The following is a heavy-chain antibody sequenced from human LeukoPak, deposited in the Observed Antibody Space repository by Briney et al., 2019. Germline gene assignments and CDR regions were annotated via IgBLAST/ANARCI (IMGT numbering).Heavy chain of an antibody. CDR2: IYYSGST. CDR1: DDSFTTYY. V-gene: IGHV4-59*08. J-gene: IGHJ4*02. CDR3: ARGVGYNYRLYHFDY. D-gene: IGHD5-24*01. Sequence: PSETLSLTCTVSDDSFTTYYWNWIRQPPGKGLEWIGYIYYSGSTNYNPSLKSRVTLSVDTSKNQFSLKLSFVTPADTAVYYCARGVGYNYRLYHFDYWGQGTLVTVSS.